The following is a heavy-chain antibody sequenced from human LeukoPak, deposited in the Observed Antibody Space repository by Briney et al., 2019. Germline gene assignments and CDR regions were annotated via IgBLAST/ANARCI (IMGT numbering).Heavy chain of an antibody. V-gene: IGHV4-31*03. CDR1: GGSISSGGYY. CDR3: ARSPTLYYFDY. J-gene: IGHJ4*02. CDR2: IYYSGST. Sequence: PSQTLSLTCTVSGGSISSGGYYWSWIRQHPGKGLEWIGYIYYSGSTNYNPSLKSRVTISVDTSKNQFSLKLSSVTAADTAVYYCARSPTLYYFDYWGQGSLVTVSS.